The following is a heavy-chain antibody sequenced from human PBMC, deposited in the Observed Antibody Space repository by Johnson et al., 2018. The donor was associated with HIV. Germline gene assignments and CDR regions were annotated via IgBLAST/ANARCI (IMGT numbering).Heavy chain of an antibody. Sequence: VQLVESGGGVVQPGRSLRLSCTASGFTFDTYAMHWVRQVPGKGLEWVSRISWNGVSVAYADSVKGRFTISRDNAKNSLVLQMSSLRDEDTAFYYCAKDVAPITAHDIFDFWGQGTMVTVSS. D-gene: IGHD3-22*01. V-gene: IGHV3-9*01. J-gene: IGHJ3*01. CDR2: ISWNGVSV. CDR1: GFTFDTYA. CDR3: AKDVAPITAHDIFDF.